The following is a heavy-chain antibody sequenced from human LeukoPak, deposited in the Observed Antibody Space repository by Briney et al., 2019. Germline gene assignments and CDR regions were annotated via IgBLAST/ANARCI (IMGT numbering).Heavy chain of an antibody. D-gene: IGHD5-12*01. CDR1: GGSFSGYY. CDR3: ARANSGYDLGYYYYYMDV. CDR2: INHSGST. Sequence: SETLSLTCAVYGGSFSGYYWSWIRQPPGKGLEWIGEINHSGSTNYNPSLKSRVTISVDTSKNQFSLKLSSVTAADTAVYYCARANSGYDLGYYYYYMDVWGKGTTVTVSS. J-gene: IGHJ6*03. V-gene: IGHV4-34*01.